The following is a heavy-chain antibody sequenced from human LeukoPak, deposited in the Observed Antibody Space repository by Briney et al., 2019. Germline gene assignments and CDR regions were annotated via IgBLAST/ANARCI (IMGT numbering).Heavy chain of an antibody. J-gene: IGHJ5*02. CDR3: ARTVDTAMGNWFDP. CDR2: IYYSGST. V-gene: IGHV4-59*01. Sequence: SETLSLTCTVSGGSISSYYWSWIRQPPGKGLEWIGYIYYSGSTNYNPSLKSRVTISVDTSKNQFSLKLSSVTAADTAVYYCARTVDTAMGNWFDPWGQGTMVTVSS. CDR1: GGSISSYY. D-gene: IGHD5-18*01.